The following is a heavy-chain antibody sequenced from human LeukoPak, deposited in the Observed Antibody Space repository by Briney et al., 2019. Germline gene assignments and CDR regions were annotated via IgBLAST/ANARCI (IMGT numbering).Heavy chain of an antibody. CDR2: MNPNSGNT. CDR1: GYTFTSYD. CDR3: ATGPGIAAAGTGGYYYYGMDV. J-gene: IGHJ6*02. D-gene: IGHD6-13*01. V-gene: IGHV1-8*01. Sequence: ASVKVSCKASGYTFTSYDINWVRQATGQGLEWMGWMNPNSGNTGYAQKFQGRVTMTRNTSISTAYMELSSLRSEDTAVYYCATGPGIAAAGTGGYYYYGMDVWGQGTTVTVSS.